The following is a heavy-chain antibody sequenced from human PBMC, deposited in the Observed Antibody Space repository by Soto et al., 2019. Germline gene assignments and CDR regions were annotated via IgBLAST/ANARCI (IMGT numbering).Heavy chain of an antibody. Sequence: SETLSLTCAVSGDSIIGIYHWAWIRQSPGRGLEWIASIYHTGNTNYNPSLKSRVTISVGTSKTQFSLKLSSVTAADTAVYYCARGRPRDGYDIDYWGQGTLVTVSS. CDR1: GDSIIGIYH. J-gene: IGHJ4*02. CDR3: ARGRPRDGYDIDY. V-gene: IGHV4-38-2*01. CDR2: IYHTGNT. D-gene: IGHD5-12*01.